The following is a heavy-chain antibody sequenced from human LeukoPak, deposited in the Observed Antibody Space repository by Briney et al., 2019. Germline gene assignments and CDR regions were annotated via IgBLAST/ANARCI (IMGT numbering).Heavy chain of an antibody. D-gene: IGHD4-11*01. J-gene: IGHJ6*03. CDR2: IYYSGST. V-gene: IGHV4-31*03. CDR3: ARVATVTAYYYYYMDV. Sequence: SETLSLTCTVSGGSISSGGYYWSWIRQHPGKGLEWIGYIYYSGSTYYNPPLKSRVTISVDTSKNQFSLKLSSVTAADTAVYYCARVATVTAYYYYYMDVWGKGTTVTVSS. CDR1: GGSISSGGYY.